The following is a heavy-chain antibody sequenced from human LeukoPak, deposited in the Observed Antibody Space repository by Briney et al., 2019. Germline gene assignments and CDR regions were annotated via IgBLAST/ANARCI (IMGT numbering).Heavy chain of an antibody. V-gene: IGHV3-33*06. CDR1: GFTFSSYG. CDR2: IWYDGSNK. Sequence: GRSLRLSCAASGFTFSSYGMHWVRQAPGKGLEWVAVIWYDGSNKYYADSVKGRFTISRDNSKNTLYLQMNSLRAEDTAVYYCAKSMVRGVYSYYYYGMDVWGQGTTVTVSS. D-gene: IGHD3-10*01. J-gene: IGHJ6*02. CDR3: AKSMVRGVYSYYYYGMDV.